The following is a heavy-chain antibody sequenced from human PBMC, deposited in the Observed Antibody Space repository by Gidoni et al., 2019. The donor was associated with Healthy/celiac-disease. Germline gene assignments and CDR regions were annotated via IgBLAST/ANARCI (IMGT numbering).Heavy chain of an antibody. J-gene: IGHJ4*02. Sequence: EVQLLESGGGLVQPGGSLRLSCAASGFTFSSYAMSWVRQAPGKGLEWVSAISGSGGSTYYADSVKGRFTISRDNSKNTLYLQMNSLRAEDTAVYYCAKLSTVGLAAAGYYFDYWGQGTLVTVSS. CDR3: AKLSTVGLAAAGYYFDY. D-gene: IGHD6-13*01. CDR2: ISGSGGST. CDR1: GFTFSSYA. V-gene: IGHV3-23*01.